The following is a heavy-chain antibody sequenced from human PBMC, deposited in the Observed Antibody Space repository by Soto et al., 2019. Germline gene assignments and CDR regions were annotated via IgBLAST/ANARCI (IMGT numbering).Heavy chain of an antibody. V-gene: IGHV1-18*01. D-gene: IGHD6-6*01. Sequence: QVQLVQSGAEVKKPGASVKVSCKASGYTFTSYGISWVRQAPGQGLEWMGWISAYNGNTNYAQRLQGRVTMTTDTSTNKDYKDLGSVISEDTAVYYCASGRSLAAFWWFDPWGQGTLVNVS. CDR1: GYTFTSYG. J-gene: IGHJ5*02. CDR2: ISAYNGNT. CDR3: ASGRSLAAFWWFDP.